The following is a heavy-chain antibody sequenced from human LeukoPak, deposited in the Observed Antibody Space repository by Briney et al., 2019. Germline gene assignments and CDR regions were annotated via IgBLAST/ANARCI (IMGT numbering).Heavy chain of an antibody. CDR1: GFSLSNYG. D-gene: IGHD1-14*01. Sequence: GGSLRLSCAASGFSLSNYGMHWVRQAPGKGLERVAALLYDGNTRHYSDSVRGRFTISRDISKNTFYLQMNSLTAEDTAVYYCARDHRPEIQYYYMDVWGKGTTVAVSS. CDR2: LLYDGNTR. V-gene: IGHV3-33*01. CDR3: ARDHRPEIQYYYMDV. J-gene: IGHJ6*03.